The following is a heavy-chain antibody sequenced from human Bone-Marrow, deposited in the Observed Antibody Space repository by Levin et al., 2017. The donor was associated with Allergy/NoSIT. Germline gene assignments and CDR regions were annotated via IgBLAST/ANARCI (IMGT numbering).Heavy chain of an antibody. Sequence: GASVKVSCKASGYTFTGYYMHWVRQAPGQGLEWMGWINPNSGGTNYAQKFQGRVTMTRDTSISTAYMELSRLRSDDTAVYYCARDNLRDGIQLWNWFDPWGQGTLVTVSS. CDR1: GYTFTGYY. J-gene: IGHJ5*02. D-gene: IGHD5-18*01. V-gene: IGHV1-2*02. CDR3: ARDNLRDGIQLWNWFDP. CDR2: INPNSGGT.